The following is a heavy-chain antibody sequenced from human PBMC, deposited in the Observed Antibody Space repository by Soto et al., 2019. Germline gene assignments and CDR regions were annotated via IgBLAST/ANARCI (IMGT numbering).Heavy chain of an antibody. CDR3: ARLPGGGDAYNYLDY. Sequence: PSETLSLTCTVSGVSVSGYYWNWSRQPPGKGLQWIGYIFRDGTTNYNPSLKSRLTMSVDVSKNQFSLNLTSVTAADTAVYYCARLPGGGDAYNYLDYWGQGTLVTVSS. J-gene: IGHJ4*02. CDR1: GVSVSGYY. CDR2: IFRDGTT. D-gene: IGHD1-1*01. V-gene: IGHV4-59*02.